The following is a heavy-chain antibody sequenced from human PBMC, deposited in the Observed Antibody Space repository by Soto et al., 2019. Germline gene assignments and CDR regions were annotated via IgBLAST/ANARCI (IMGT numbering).Heavy chain of an antibody. CDR2: VYYSGTT. CDR1: GGSVSDKTYY. J-gene: IGHJ4*02. Sequence: PETLSLTCSVSGGSVSDKTYYWSWIRQPPGKRLEWIGYVYYSGTTNYNPSLKSRVTISVDLSKNRFSLRLSSVATADTALYYCARTTAVPNTLRSRYFFDYWGQGTLVTVSS. CDR3: ARTTAVPNTLRSRYFFDY. D-gene: IGHD4-17*01. V-gene: IGHV4-61*01.